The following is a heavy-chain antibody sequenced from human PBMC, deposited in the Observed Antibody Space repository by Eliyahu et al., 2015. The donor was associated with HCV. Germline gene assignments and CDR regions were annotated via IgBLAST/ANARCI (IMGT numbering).Heavy chain of an antibody. CDR1: GGSXTTXY. D-gene: IGHD6-19*01. V-gene: IGHV4-59*01. J-gene: IGHJ5*02. Sequence: QVQLQESGPGLVQPSETLSLTCTVXGGSXTTXYGSWIRQPPGKGLEWIGYIHXSGSXNYNPPLKSRVTISVDTSKNQFSLKLSSVTAADTAVYYCASGGGGIAVAGTGGWFDPWGQGTLVTVSS. CDR3: ASGGGGIAVAGTGGWFDP. CDR2: IHXSGSX.